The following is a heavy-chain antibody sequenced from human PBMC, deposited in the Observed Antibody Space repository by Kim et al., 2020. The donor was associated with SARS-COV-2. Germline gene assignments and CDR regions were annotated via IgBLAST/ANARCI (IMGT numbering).Heavy chain of an antibody. CDR1: GFTFSSYA. CDR3: ARALGGGYYYGMDV. D-gene: IGHD3-16*01. Sequence: LSLTCAASGFTFSSYAMHWVHQAPGKGLEWVAVISFAGTNKYYADSAKGRFTISRDNSKNTLYLQMNSLRAEDTAVYYCARALGGGYYYGMDVWGQG. CDR2: ISFAGTNK. J-gene: IGHJ6*02. V-gene: IGHV3-30*04.